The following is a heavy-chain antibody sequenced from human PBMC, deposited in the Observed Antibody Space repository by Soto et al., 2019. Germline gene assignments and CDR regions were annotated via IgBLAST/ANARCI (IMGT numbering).Heavy chain of an antibody. CDR3: TRQKSEVRFCSGGSGYTL. J-gene: IGHJ4*02. D-gene: IGHD2-15*01. CDR1: GFTFSSYA. CDR2: ISFSGDNT. Sequence: EVHLLVSGGGLVQPGGSLRLSCAASGFTFSSYAMSWVRQAPGKGLEWISSISFSGDNTYYADSVKGRFTISSQNSNNTVSLELNSLRAEDTAVYHCTRQKSEVRFCSGGSGYTLWGQGSLVTVPS. V-gene: IGHV3-23*01.